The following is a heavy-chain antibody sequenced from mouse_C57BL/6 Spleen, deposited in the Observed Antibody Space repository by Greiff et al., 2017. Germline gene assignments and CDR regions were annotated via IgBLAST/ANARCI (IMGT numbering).Heavy chain of an antibody. D-gene: IGHD1-1*01. Sequence: QVQLQQSGPELVKPGASVKISCKASGYAFSSSWMNWVKQRPGKGLEWIGRIYPGDGGTNYNGKFKGKATLTADKSSSTAYMQLSSLTSEDSAVYFCARGGDYYGSSWFAYWGQGTLVTVSA. J-gene: IGHJ3*01. CDR3: ARGGDYYGSSWFAY. CDR1: GYAFSSSW. CDR2: IYPGDGGT. V-gene: IGHV1-82*01.